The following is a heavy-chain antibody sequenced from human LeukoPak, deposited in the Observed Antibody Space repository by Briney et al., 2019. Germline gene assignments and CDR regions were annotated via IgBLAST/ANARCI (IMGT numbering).Heavy chain of an antibody. CDR3: ASDPSRLYYFDY. D-gene: IGHD3-16*01. V-gene: IGHV1-69*05. CDR2: IIPIFGTA. Sequence: SVKASCKASGGTFSSYAISGVRQAPGQGLEWMGRIIPIFGTANYAQKFQGRVTITTDESTSTAYMELSSLRSEDTAVYYCASDPSRLYYFDYWGQGTLVTVSS. J-gene: IGHJ4*02. CDR1: GGTFSSYA.